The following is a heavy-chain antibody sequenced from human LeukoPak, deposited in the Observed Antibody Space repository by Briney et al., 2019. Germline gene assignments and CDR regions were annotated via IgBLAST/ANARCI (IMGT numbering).Heavy chain of an antibody. CDR1: GGTFSNYA. CDR3: ARAKSGSYYEGH. Sequence: ASVKVSCKASGGTFSNYAISWVRQAPGKGLEWMGWINPNSGGTNYAQKFQGRVTMTRDTSISTAYMELSRLRSDDTAVYYCARAKSGSYYEGHWGQGTLVTVSS. J-gene: IGHJ4*02. D-gene: IGHD1-26*01. V-gene: IGHV1-2*02. CDR2: INPNSGGT.